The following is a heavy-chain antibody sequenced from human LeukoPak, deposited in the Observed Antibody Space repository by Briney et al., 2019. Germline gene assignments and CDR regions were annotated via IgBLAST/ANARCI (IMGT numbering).Heavy chain of an antibody. CDR2: ISSNGGSS. CDR1: GFTFSAYA. D-gene: IGHD1-1*01. CDR3: VKITSVTGGDC. J-gene: IGHJ4*02. Sequence: QAGGSLGLSCSASGFTFSAYAMYWVRQAPGKGLEYVSGISSNGGSSFYADSVKGRFTISRDNSKNTLYLQMSSLRAEDTAVYYCVKITSVTGGDCWGQGTRLTVSS. V-gene: IGHV3-64D*09.